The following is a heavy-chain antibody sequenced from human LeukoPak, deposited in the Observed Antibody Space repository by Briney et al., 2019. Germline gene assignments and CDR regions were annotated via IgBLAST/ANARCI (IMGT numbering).Heavy chain of an antibody. CDR2: ISGDGGST. CDR3: AKDIGLLQWLLNYFDY. V-gene: IGHV3-43*02. J-gene: IGHJ4*02. D-gene: IGHD6-19*01. Sequence: GSLRLSCAASEFTFDDYAMHWVRQAPGKGLEWVSLISGDGGSTYYADSVKGRFTISRDNSKNSLYLQMNSLRTEDTALYYCAKDIGLLQWLLNYFDYWGQGTLVTVSS. CDR1: EFTFDDYA.